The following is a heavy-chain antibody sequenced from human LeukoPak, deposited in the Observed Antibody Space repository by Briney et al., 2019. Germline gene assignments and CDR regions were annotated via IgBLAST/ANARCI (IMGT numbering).Heavy chain of an antibody. D-gene: IGHD3-22*01. CDR3: AREHYYYDSSGYIY. J-gene: IGHJ4*02. V-gene: IGHV1-8*01. CDR1: GYTFTSYD. CDR2: MNPNSGNT. Sequence: ASVKVSCKASGYTFTSYDINWVRQATGPGLEWMGWMNPNSGNTGYAQKFQGRVTMTRNTSIRTAYMELSSLRSEDTAVYYCAREHYYYDSSGYIYWGQGTLVTVSS.